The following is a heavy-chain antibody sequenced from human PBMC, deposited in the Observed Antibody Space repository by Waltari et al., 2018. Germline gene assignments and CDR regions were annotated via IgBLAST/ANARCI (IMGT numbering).Heavy chain of an antibody. D-gene: IGHD3-3*01. V-gene: IGHV4-39*07. J-gene: IGHJ1*01. Sequence: QLQLQESGPGLVKPSATLSLTCTVSGGSISSSSYYWGWIRQPPGKGLEWIGSIYYSGSTYYNPSLKSRVTISVDTSKNQFSLKLSSVTAADTAVYYCARGPRITIFGGGAEYFQHWGQGTLVTVSS. CDR3: ARGPRITIFGGGAEYFQH. CDR2: IYYSGST. CDR1: GGSISSSSYY.